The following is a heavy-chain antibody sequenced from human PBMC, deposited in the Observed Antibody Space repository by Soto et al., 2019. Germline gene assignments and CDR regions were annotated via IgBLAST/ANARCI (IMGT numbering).Heavy chain of an antibody. CDR2: ISGNGGDYT. V-gene: IGHV3-23*01. CDR1: GFTFSTYA. D-gene: IGHD2-2*01. J-gene: IGHJ4*02. Sequence: EVQLLESGGGLVQPGGSLRLSCAASGFTFSTYAMSCVRQAPRKGLEWVSAISGNGGDYTYYADSVKGRFTSSRDNSKNTLYLQMNSLRAEDTAVYYCVPLCRYCSTTTPSWGQGTLVTVSS. CDR3: VPLCRYCSTTTPS.